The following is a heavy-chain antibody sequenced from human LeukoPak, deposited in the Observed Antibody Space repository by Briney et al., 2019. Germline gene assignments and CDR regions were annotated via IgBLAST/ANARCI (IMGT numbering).Heavy chain of an antibody. CDR2: IYYSGST. CDR1: GGSVSSGSYY. CDR3: ARDGAYSHGRD. D-gene: IGHD5-18*01. V-gene: IGHV4-61*01. J-gene: IGHJ4*02. Sequence: SETLSLTCTVSGGSVSSGSYYWSWIRQPPGKGLEWIGYIYYSGSTNYNPSLKSRVTISVDTSKNQFSLKLSSVTAADTAVYYCARDGAYSHGRDWGQGTLVTVSS.